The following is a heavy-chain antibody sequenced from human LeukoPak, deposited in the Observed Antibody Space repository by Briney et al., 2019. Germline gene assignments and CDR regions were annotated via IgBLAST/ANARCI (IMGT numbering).Heavy chain of an antibody. J-gene: IGHJ5*02. CDR1: GFTFTSYG. CDR3: ARYYTVPKWEAWFDP. D-gene: IGHD1-26*01. CDR2: ISSDGGNE. Sequence: PGGSLRLSCAASGFTFTSYGMHWVRQAPGKGLEWVALISSDGGNENYADSVRGRFTISRDNSKNTLYLQMNSLSSEDTAVYYSARYYTVPKWEAWFDPWGQGTLVTVSS. V-gene: IGHV3-30*03.